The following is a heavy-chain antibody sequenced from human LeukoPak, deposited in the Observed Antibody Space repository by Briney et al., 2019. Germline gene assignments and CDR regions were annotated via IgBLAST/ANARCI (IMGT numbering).Heavy chain of an antibody. CDR2: ISYDGSNK. CDR1: GFTFSSYA. CDR3: ARDKSDGSGSYTLDY. D-gene: IGHD3-10*01. V-gene: IGHV3-30-3*01. J-gene: IGHJ4*02. Sequence: GGSLRLSCAASGFTFSSYAMHWVRQAPGKGLEWVAVISYDGSNKYYADSVKGRFTISRDNSKNTLYLQMNSLRAEDTAVYYCARDKSDGSGSYTLDYWGQGTLVTVSS.